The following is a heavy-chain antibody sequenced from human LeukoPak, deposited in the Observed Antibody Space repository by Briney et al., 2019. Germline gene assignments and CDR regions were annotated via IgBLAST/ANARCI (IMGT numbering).Heavy chain of an antibody. Sequence: GASVKVSCKASGYTFTSSDINWVRRATGQGLEWMGWMNPNTDKTGYARNFQGRVTMTKNISISTAYMEVSSLTYEDTAIYYCARGRPGLASAGIYDFWGQGTLITVSS. D-gene: IGHD6-13*01. CDR3: ARGRPGLASAGIYDF. CDR2: MNPNTDKT. CDR1: GYTFTSSD. V-gene: IGHV1-8*01. J-gene: IGHJ4*02.